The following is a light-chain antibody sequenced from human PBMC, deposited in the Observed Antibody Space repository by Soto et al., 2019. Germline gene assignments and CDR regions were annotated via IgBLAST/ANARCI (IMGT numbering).Light chain of an antibody. V-gene: IGLV1-40*01. J-gene: IGLJ2*01. Sequence: QSVLTQPPSVSGAPGQRVTISCTGSSSNIGAGYDVHWYQQLPGTAPKLLIYGNSNRPSGVPDRFSGSKSGTSASLAITWRQAEEEADYYCQSYDSSLSSVVFGGGTKLTVL. CDR2: GNS. CDR1: SSNIGAGYD. CDR3: QSYDSSLSSVV.